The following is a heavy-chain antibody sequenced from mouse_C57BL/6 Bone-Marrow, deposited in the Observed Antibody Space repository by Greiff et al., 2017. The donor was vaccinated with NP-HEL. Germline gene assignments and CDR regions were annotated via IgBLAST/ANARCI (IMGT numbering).Heavy chain of an antibody. V-gene: IGHV1-63*01. CDR1: GYTFTNYW. Sequence: VQLQQSGAELVRPGTSVKMSCKASGYTFTNYWIGWVKQRPGHGLEWIGDIYPGGGYTNYNEKFKGKATLTADKSSSTAYMQISSLPSEDSDIFYGAIWDGDNDGRSYGTWFAYWGKGTLVTVAA. J-gene: IGHJ3*01. D-gene: IGHD1-1*01. CDR2: IYPGGGYT. CDR3: AIWDGDNDGRSYGTWFAY.